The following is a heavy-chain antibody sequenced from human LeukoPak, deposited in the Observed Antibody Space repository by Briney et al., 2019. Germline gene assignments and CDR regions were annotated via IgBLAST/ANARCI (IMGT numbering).Heavy chain of an antibody. J-gene: IGHJ4*02. Sequence: PSETLSLTCTVSGGSISSYYWSWIRQPPGKGLEWIGYIYYSGGTNYAPSLKSRLTISVDTSKNQFSLKLNSVTAADTAVYYCARDSRMPDGYNHYFDYWGQGTLVTVSS. D-gene: IGHD5-24*01. CDR3: ARDSRMPDGYNHYFDY. CDR2: IYYSGGT. V-gene: IGHV4-59*01. CDR1: GGSISSYY.